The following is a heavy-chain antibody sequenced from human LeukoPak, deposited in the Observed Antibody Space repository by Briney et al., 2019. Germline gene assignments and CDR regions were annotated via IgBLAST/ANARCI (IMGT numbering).Heavy chain of an antibody. CDR1: GFTFSSYA. CDR3: AKVYDSSGYYFDSGSYFCDY. V-gene: IGHV3-23*01. J-gene: IGHJ4*02. CDR2: ISGSGGTT. Sequence: GGSLRLSCAASGFTFSSYAMSWVRQAPGQGLEWVSAISGSGGTTYYADSVKGRFTISRDNSKNTLYLQMNSLRAEDTAVYYCAKVYDSSGYYFDSGSYFCDYWGQGTLVTVSS. D-gene: IGHD3-22*01.